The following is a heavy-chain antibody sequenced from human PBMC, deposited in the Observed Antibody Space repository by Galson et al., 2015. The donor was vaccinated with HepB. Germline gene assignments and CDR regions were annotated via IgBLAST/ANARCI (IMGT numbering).Heavy chain of an antibody. Sequence: SLRLSCAASGFTFSSYAMHWVRQAPGKGLEWVAVISYDGSNKYYADSVKGRFTISRDNSKNTLYLQMNSLRAEDTAVYYCARVRVEDWYSSSWFYYYYYGMDVWGQGTTVTVSS. D-gene: IGHD6-13*01. J-gene: IGHJ6*02. V-gene: IGHV3-30*04. CDR1: GFTFSSYA. CDR2: ISYDGSNK. CDR3: ARVRVEDWYSSSWFYYYYYGMDV.